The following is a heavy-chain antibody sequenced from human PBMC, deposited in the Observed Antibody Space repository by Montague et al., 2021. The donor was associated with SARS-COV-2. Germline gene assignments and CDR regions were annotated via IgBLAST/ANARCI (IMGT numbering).Heavy chain of an antibody. J-gene: IGHJ4*02. V-gene: IGHV4-34*01. CDR1: GGSFSGYY. Sequence: SETLSLTCAVYGGSFSGYYWSWIRQPPEKGLEWIGEINQSGRTNNNPSLKSRVIISVDTSKNQLSLKLSSVTAADTAVYYCARRGSSVYEVTVSAELDYWGQGILVIASS. CDR2: INQSGRT. D-gene: IGHD1-26*01. CDR3: ARRGSSVYEVTVSAELDY.